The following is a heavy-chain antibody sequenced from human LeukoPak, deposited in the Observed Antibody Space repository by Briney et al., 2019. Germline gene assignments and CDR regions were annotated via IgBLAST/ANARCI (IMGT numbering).Heavy chain of an antibody. J-gene: IGHJ3*02. CDR3: ARDPVGSSSGAFDI. D-gene: IGHD6-6*01. CDR1: GGSISTSNYY. Sequence: SETLSLTCTVSGGSISTSNYYWGWIRQPPGKGLEWIGNIFYSGSTYYSPSLKSRVTISLDTSRNQFSLKLNSVTAADTAVYYCARDPVGSSSGAFDIWGQGTMVTVSS. V-gene: IGHV4-39*07. CDR2: IFYSGST.